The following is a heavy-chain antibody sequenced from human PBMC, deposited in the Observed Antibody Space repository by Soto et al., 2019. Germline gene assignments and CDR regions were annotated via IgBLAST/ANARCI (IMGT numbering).Heavy chain of an antibody. V-gene: IGHV4-59*01. J-gene: IGHJ6*03. Sequence: SETLSLTCTVSGGSISSYYWSWIRQPPGKGLEWIGYIYYSGSTNYNPSLKSRVTISVDTSKNQFSLKLSSVTAADTAVYYCARGGGYDYSNSEHEYYYYYYMDVWGKGTTVTVSS. CDR1: GGSISSYY. CDR2: IYYSGST. D-gene: IGHD4-4*01. CDR3: ARGGGYDYSNSEHEYYYYYYMDV.